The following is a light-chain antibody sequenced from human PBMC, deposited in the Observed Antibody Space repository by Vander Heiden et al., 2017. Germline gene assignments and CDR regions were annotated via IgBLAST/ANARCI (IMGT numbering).Light chain of an antibody. CDR1: NDDVGSYDY. CDR3: GSYTSSAIQDV. CDR2: NGN. V-gene: IGLV2-11*01. Sequence: QSALIQPPSVSGSPGQSVTISRTGSNDDVGSYDYVSWKQQNTGTVTKHMLDNGNTKPSRGPDRCSGSKSGNTASMTISGLQADDEADYECGSYTSSAIQDVFGTGTKVTVL. J-gene: IGLJ1*01.